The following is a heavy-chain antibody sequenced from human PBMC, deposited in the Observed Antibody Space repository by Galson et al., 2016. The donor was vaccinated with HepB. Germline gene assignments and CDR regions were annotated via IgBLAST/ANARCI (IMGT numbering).Heavy chain of an antibody. CDR3: ARHTAVAGTRGFDI. CDR1: GGSISSGNW. CDR2: TYQKGRS. D-gene: IGHD6-19*01. V-gene: IGHV4-4*02. J-gene: IGHJ3*02. Sequence: SETLSLTCTVAGGSISSGNWWSWVRQPPGKGLEWIGETYQKGRSYYNPSLNSRVTISMDTSKNQLSLSLNSVTAADTAVYFCARHTAVAGTRGFDIWGQGTMVTVSS.